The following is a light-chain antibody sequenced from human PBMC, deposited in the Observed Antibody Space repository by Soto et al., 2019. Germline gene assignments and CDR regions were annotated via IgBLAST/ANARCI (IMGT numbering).Light chain of an antibody. CDR2: EVT. Sequence: QSVLTQPASVSGSPGQSIAISCTGTSGDVGGYNDVSWYQHHPGKAPKLMIYEVTDRPSGISSRFSGSKSGNTASLTIAGLQAEDEADYYCSSYRGGNTWVFGGGTKLTVL. V-gene: IGLV2-14*01. CDR1: SGDVGGYND. CDR3: SSYRGGNTWV. J-gene: IGLJ3*02.